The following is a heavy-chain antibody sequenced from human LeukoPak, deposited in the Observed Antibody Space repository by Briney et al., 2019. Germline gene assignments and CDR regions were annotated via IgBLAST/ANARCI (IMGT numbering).Heavy chain of an antibody. CDR1: GYTFTGYY. Sequence: ASVKVSCKASGYTFTGYYMHWVRQAPGQGLEWMGWINPNSGGTNYAQKFQGRVTMTRDTSISTAYMELGRLRSDDTAVYYCARVDRERSSFDYWGQGTLVTVSS. D-gene: IGHD6-6*01. J-gene: IGHJ4*02. V-gene: IGHV1-2*02. CDR3: ARVDRERSSFDY. CDR2: INPNSGGT.